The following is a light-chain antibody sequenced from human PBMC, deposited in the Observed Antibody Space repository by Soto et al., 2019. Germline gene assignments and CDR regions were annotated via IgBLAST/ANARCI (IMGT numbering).Light chain of an antibody. CDR2: GNS. CDR3: QSYDSSLSGPYV. CDR1: SSNIGAGYD. Sequence: QSVLTQPPSVSGAPGQRVTISCTGSSSNIGAGYDVHWYQQLPGTAPKLLIYGNSNRPSGVPERSSGSKSGTAASLAITGLQAEDEAEYYCQSYDSSLSGPYVFGTGTQVPVL. V-gene: IGLV1-40*01. J-gene: IGLJ1*01.